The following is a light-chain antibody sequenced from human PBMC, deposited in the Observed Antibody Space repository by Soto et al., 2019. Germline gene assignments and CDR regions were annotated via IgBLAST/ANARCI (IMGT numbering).Light chain of an antibody. J-gene: IGKJ4*01. CDR3: QQYGSSPGFT. CDR1: QSVNGNY. CDR2: AAS. Sequence: ETVLTQSPGTLSLSPGERATLSCRASQSVNGNYLAWYQQKPGQAPRLLIYAASRRATGIPDRFSGSGSGTDFTLTISRLEPEDYAVYYCQQYGSSPGFTFGGGTKVDIK. V-gene: IGKV3-20*01.